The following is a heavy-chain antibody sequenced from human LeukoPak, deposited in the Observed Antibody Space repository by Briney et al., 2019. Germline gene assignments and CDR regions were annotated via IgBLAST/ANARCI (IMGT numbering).Heavy chain of an antibody. CDR2: TYYRSKWYY. Sequence: TSQTLSLTCAISGDSVYSNSAAWNWIRQSPSRGLEWLGRTYYRSKWYYDYAVSVKSRMTINPDTSKNQFSLQLNSVTPEDTAVYYCARDLDERRGYSGYDPHYYYMDVWGKGTTVTVSS. CDR3: ARDLDERRGYSGYDPHYYYMDV. J-gene: IGHJ6*03. D-gene: IGHD5-12*01. CDR1: GDSVYSNSAA. V-gene: IGHV6-1*01.